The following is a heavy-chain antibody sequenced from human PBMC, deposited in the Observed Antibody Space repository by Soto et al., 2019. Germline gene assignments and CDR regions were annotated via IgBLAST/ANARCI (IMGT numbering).Heavy chain of an antibody. CDR2: IWYDGSNK. CDR1: GFTFSSYG. D-gene: IGHD2-15*01. CDR3: ARDGDIVVVVAATPLYGMDV. J-gene: IGHJ6*02. V-gene: IGHV3-33*01. Sequence: GGSLRLSCAASGFTFSSYGMHWVRQAPGKGLEWVAVIWYDGSNKYYADSVKGRFTISRDNSKNTLYLQMNSLRAEDTAVYYCARDGDIVVVVAATPLYGMDVWGQGTTVTVSS.